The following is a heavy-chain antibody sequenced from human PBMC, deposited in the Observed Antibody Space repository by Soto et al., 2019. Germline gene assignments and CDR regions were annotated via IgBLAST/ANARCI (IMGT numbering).Heavy chain of an antibody. CDR1: GDTFTNYG. CDR3: AVGRGHLCLLLDY. V-gene: IGHV1-18*01. J-gene: IGHJ4*02. Sequence: QVQLVQSGAEVKKPGASVKVSCKASGDTFTNYGISWVRQAPGQGLEWMGWIRGYNGNTNYALKLQGRVTMTTDTSTNTAYMELKSLRSDDTVVYYCAVGRGHLCLLLDYWGQGTLVTVSS. D-gene: IGHD3-10*02. CDR2: IRGYNGNT.